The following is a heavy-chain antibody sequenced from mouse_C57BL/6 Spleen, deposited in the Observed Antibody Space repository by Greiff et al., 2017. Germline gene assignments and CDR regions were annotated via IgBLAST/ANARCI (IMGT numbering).Heavy chain of an antibody. CDR2: IDPNSGGT. Sequence: QVQLKQPGAELVKPGASVKLSCKASGYTFTSYWMHWVKQRPGRGLEWIGRIDPNSGGTKYNEKFKSKATLTVDKPSSTAYMPLSSLTSEDSAVYYCARYGYDGYWYYFDYWGQGTTLTVSS. D-gene: IGHD2-3*01. CDR1: GYTFTSYW. V-gene: IGHV1-72*01. J-gene: IGHJ2*01. CDR3: ARYGYDGYWYYFDY.